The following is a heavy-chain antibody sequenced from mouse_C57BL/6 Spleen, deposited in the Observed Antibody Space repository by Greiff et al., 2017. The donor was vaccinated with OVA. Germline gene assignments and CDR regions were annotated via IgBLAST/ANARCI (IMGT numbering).Heavy chain of an antibody. V-gene: IGHV1-76*01. CDR1: GYTFTDYY. CDR3: ARDDYDQYYFDY. CDR2: IYPGSGNT. J-gene: IGHJ2*01. D-gene: IGHD2-4*01. Sequence: QVQLQQSGAELVRPGASVKLSCKASGYTFTDYYINWVKQRPGQGLEWIARIYPGSGNTYYNEKFKGKATLTAEKSSSTAYMQLSSLTSEDSAVYFCARDDYDQYYFDYWGQGTTLTVSS.